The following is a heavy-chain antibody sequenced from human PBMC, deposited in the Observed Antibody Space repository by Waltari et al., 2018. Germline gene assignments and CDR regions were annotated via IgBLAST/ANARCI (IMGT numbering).Heavy chain of an antibody. CDR3: AKDRSYYDFWSGYYTGWFDP. J-gene: IGHJ5*02. Sequence: EVQLLESGGGLVQPGGSLRLSCAASGFTFSSYAMSWVRQAPGKGLEWVSAISGSGGSTYYADSGKGRFTISRDNSKNTLYLQMNSLRAEDTAVYYCAKDRSYYDFWSGYYTGWFDPWGQGTLVTVSS. CDR2: ISGSGGST. CDR1: GFTFSSYA. D-gene: IGHD3-3*01. V-gene: IGHV3-23*01.